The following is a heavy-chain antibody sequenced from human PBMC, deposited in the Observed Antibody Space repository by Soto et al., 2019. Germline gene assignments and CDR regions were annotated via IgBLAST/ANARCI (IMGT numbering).Heavy chain of an antibody. CDR2: ISSGSYNI. V-gene: IGHV3-48*02. D-gene: IGHD2-2*01. J-gene: IGHJ2*01. Sequence: LRLSFTASGFTFSSYSINLVRQAPLKLLEWVSYISSGSYNIYYADSVKGRLTISRDNAKDSLYLQMSSLRDDDSAVYYCARGPSAAAPLSDWYFDLWGRGTLVTVSS. CDR3: ARGPSAAAPLSDWYFDL. CDR1: GFTFSSYS.